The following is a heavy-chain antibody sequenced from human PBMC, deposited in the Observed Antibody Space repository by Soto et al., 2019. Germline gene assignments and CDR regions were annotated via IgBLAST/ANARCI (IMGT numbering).Heavy chain of an antibody. D-gene: IGHD3-16*01. V-gene: IGHV1-3*05. CDR1: GYTFSSYA. CDR2: INAGNGNT. Sequence: QVQLVQSGAEEKKPGASVKVSCKASGYTFSSYAMHWVRQAPGQRLEWMGWINAGNGNTKYSQKFQGRVTITRDTAASKAYMELSSLRSDDTAVYYCAQGGPPIDYWGQGTLVTVSS. CDR3: AQGGPPIDY. J-gene: IGHJ4*02.